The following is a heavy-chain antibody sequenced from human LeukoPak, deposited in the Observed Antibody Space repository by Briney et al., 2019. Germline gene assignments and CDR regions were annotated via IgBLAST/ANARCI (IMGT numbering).Heavy chain of an antibody. V-gene: IGHV4-59*01. D-gene: IGHD4-17*01. CDR1: GGSISSYY. J-gene: IGHJ5*02. CDR3: ARVAYGDREYNWFGP. CDR2: IYYSGST. Sequence: SETLSLTCTVSGGSISSYYWSWIRQPPGKGLEWIGYIYYSGSTNYNPSLKSRVTISVDTSKNQFSLKLSSVTAADTAVYYCARVAYGDREYNWFGPWGQGTLVTVSS.